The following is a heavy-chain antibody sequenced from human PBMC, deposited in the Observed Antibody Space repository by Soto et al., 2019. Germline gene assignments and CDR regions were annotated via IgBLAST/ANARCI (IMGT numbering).Heavy chain of an antibody. Sequence: ASVKVSCKASGNSFTTYYMHWVRQAPGQGLEWMGIINPSGGRTTYAQKFQGRVTMTTDTSTSTAYMELRSLRSDDTDVYYCARIAFYYYDSSGRLDYWGQGTLVTVSS. D-gene: IGHD3-22*01. CDR3: ARIAFYYYDSSGRLDY. J-gene: IGHJ4*02. CDR1: GNSFTTYY. V-gene: IGHV1-46*01. CDR2: INPSGGRT.